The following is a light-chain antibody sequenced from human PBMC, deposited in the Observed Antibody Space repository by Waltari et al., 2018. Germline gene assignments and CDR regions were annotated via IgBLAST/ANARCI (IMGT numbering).Light chain of an antibody. CDR2: AAS. Sequence: DIQMTQSPSSLSASVGDSVTITCRASQTLSTYLNWYQQTAGKAPKLLIYAASALQSGVPSRFRGSGSGTDFTLTITSLQPEDFATYYCHQSHTVPHTFGQGTKLEIK. CDR3: HQSHTVPHT. CDR1: QTLSTY. V-gene: IGKV1-39*01. J-gene: IGKJ2*01.